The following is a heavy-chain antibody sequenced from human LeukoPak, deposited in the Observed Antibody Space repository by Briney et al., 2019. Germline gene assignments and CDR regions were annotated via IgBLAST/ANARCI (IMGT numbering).Heavy chain of an antibody. Sequence: GGSLRLSCAASGFTFSSYGMHWVRQAPGKGLEWVAVISYDGSNKCYADSVKGRFTISRDNSKNTLYLQMNSLRAEDTAVYYCAKGSAPLWFGDYYFDYWGQGTLVTVSS. V-gene: IGHV3-30*18. D-gene: IGHD3-10*01. J-gene: IGHJ4*02. CDR3: AKGSAPLWFGDYYFDY. CDR1: GFTFSSYG. CDR2: ISYDGSNK.